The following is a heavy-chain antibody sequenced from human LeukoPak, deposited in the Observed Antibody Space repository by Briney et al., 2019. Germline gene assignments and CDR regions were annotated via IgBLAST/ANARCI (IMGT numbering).Heavy chain of an antibody. Sequence: PSETLSLTCAVYGGSFSGYYWSWLRQPPGKGLEWIVEINHSGNTNYNPSLKSRVTISLDTPKTQCSLKLSSVTAADTAVYYCPRGLLQAWFDPGRQGTRVTVFS. V-gene: IGHV4-34*01. J-gene: IGHJ5*02. CDR1: GGSFSGYY. CDR3: PRGLLQAWFDP. CDR2: INHSGNT.